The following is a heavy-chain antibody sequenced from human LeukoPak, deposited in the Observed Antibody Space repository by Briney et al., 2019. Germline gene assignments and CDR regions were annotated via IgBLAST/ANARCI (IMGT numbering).Heavy chain of an antibody. Sequence: PGRSLRLSCAASGFTFSSYAMHWVRQAPGKGLEWVAVISFDASNTYYADSVKGRFTISRDNSKNTPYLQMNSLRAEDTAVYYCAREDDGEQYFDYWGQGALVTVSS. J-gene: IGHJ4*02. CDR3: AREDDGEQYFDY. D-gene: IGHD4-17*01. CDR1: GFTFSSYA. CDR2: ISFDASNT. V-gene: IGHV3-30-3*01.